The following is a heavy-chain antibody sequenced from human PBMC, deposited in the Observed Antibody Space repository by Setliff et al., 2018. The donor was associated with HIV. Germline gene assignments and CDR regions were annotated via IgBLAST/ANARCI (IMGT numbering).Heavy chain of an antibody. CDR2: INHSGST. CDR1: GGSFSGYY. J-gene: IGHJ1*01. V-gene: IGHV4-34*01. CDR3: ARVPTSSWYVTTQRTKEYFHH. Sequence: PSETLSLTCAVYGGSFSGYYWFWIRQPPGKGLEWIGEINHSGSTNYNPSLKSRVTISVDTSKRQFSLNLTSVTAADTAIYYCARVPTSSWYVTTQRTKEYFHHWGQGTLVTVSS. D-gene: IGHD6-13*01.